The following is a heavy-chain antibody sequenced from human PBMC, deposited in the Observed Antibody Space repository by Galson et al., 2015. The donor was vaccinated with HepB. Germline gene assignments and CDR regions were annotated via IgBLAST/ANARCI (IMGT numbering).Heavy chain of an antibody. J-gene: IGHJ4*02. CDR3: VFGYFFDY. CDR1: GFIFSNYA. CDR2: VSNDGGTT. V-gene: IGHV3-23*01. Sequence: SLRLSCAASGFIFSNYAMSWVRQAPGKGLEWVSTVSNDGGTTYYTDSVKGRFTISRDNSKNTLSLQMNSLRAEDTAAYYCVFGYFFDYWGQGTLVTVSS. D-gene: IGHD3-16*01.